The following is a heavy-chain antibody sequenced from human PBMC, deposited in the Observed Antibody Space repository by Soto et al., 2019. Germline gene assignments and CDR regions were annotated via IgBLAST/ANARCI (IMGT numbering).Heavy chain of an antibody. V-gene: IGHV3-30-3*01. CDR2: ISYDGSNK. CDR1: GFTFSSYA. CDR3: ARDPNSTPVGGIFDY. J-gene: IGHJ4*02. D-gene: IGHD3-16*01. Sequence: QVQLVESGGGVVQPGRSLRLSCAASGFTFSSYAMHWVRQAPGKGLEWVAVISYDGSNKYYADSVKGRFTISRDNSKNTLYLQMNSLRAEDTVVYYCARDPNSTPVGGIFDYWGQGTLVTVSS.